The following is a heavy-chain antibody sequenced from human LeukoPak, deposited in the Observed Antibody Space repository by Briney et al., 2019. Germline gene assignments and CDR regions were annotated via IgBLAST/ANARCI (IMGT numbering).Heavy chain of an antibody. D-gene: IGHD1-1*01. J-gene: IGHJ4*02. Sequence: SQTLSLTCAISVDSVSSSSAAWNWIRQSPSRGLEWLVRTYHRSKWYNDFAVSVKSRITINPDTSKNQFSLQLSSVTPEDTALYYCARDSVQLDHAIDYWGQGTLVTVSS. V-gene: IGHV6-1*01. CDR1: VDSVSSSSAA. CDR2: TYHRSKWYN. CDR3: ARDSVQLDHAIDY.